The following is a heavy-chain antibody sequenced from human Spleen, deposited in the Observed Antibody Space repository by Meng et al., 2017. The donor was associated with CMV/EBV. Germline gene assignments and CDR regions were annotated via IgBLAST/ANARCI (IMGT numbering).Heavy chain of an antibody. V-gene: IGHV3-48*03. Sequence: GGSLRLSCAASGFTFSSYEMNWVRQAPGKGLEWVSYISSSGSTIYYADSVRGRFTISRDNAKNSVYLQMNTLRAEDTAVYYCARDRSLYFFDYWGQGTLVTVSS. CDR1: GFTFSSYE. CDR3: ARDRSLYFFDY. CDR2: ISSSGSTI. D-gene: IGHD3-16*02. J-gene: IGHJ4*02.